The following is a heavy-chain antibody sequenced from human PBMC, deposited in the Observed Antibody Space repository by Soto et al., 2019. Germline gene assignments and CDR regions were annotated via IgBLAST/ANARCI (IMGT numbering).Heavy chain of an antibody. J-gene: IGHJ4*02. CDR1: GFTFSSYG. Sequence: QVQLVESGGGVVQPGRSLRLSCAASGFTFSSYGMHWVRQAPGKGLEWVAVISYDGSNKYYADSVKGRFTISRDNSKNTLYLQMNSLRAEDTAVYYCAKDRYDYVWGSYRYLDYWGQGTLVTVSS. V-gene: IGHV3-30*18. CDR3: AKDRYDYVWGSYRYLDY. D-gene: IGHD3-16*02. CDR2: ISYDGSNK.